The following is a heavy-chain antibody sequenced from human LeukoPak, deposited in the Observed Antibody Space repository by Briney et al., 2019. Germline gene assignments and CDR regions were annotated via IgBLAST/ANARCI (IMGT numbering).Heavy chain of an antibody. D-gene: IGHD3-22*01. CDR1: GFTFSNYA. CDR2: ISGSGGST. J-gene: IGHJ4*02. CDR3: AKAYYDSSGYYNYFDY. Sequence: GGSLRLSCAASGFTFSNYAMSWVRHAPGKGLEWVSSISGSGGSTLYADSVKGRFTISRDNSKNTLYLQMNSVRAEDTAVYYCAKAYYDSSGYYNYFDYWGQGTLVTVSS. V-gene: IGHV3-23*01.